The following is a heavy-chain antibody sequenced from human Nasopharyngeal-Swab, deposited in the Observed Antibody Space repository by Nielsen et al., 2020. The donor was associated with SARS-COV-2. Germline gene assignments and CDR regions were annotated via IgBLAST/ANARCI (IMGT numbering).Heavy chain of an antibody. CDR3: AREGLYSSSSDVDY. CDR1: GYTFTNSP. V-gene: IGHV1-3*04. D-gene: IGHD6-6*01. J-gene: IGHJ4*02. CDR2: INTGNGYT. Sequence: ASVKVSCKTCGYTFTNSPIHWVRQAPGQRLEWVGWINTGNGYTQYSQKLQGRVTITRDTSASTAYMELSSLTSEDTAVYYCAREGLYSSSSDVDYWGQGTLVTVSS.